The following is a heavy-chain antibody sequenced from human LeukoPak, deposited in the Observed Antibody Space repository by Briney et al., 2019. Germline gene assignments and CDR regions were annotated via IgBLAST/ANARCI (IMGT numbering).Heavy chain of an antibody. CDR2: IYPGDSDT. CDR3: ARGVGDYYDSSTAHL. D-gene: IGHD3-22*01. J-gene: IGHJ5*02. Sequence: GESLKISCKGSGYSFTSYWIGWVRQVPGKGLEWMGIIYPGDSDTRYSPSFQGQVTISADKSISTAYLQWSSLKASDTAMYYCARGVGDYYDSSTAHLWGQGTLVTVSS. CDR1: GYSFTSYW. V-gene: IGHV5-51*01.